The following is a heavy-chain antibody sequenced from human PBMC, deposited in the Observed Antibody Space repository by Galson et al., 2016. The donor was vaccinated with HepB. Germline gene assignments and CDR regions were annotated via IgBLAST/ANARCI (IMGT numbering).Heavy chain of an antibody. CDR2: LSYNGLNQ. CDR3: TKQVAEGGLGDT. V-gene: IGHV3-30*18. Sequence: SLRLSCAASGFTFSNYVMNWVRQAPGKGLEWVAGLSYNGLNQHYPDSLMGRFTVSRDNSKSIMYLQMDSLRPDDTAVYYCTKQVAEGGLGDTWGQGTVVTVSS. J-gene: IGHJ5*02. CDR1: GFTFSNYV. D-gene: IGHD2-15*01.